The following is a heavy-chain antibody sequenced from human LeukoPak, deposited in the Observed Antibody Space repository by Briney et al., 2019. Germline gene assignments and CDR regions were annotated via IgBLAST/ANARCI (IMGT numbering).Heavy chain of an antibody. CDR2: VHYGGST. J-gene: IGHJ5*02. V-gene: IGHV4-61*01. Sequence: PSETLSLTCTVSGGSVRSNFYYWSSIRQPPGKGPEWIGYVHYGGSTNYNPSLKSRVTISVDTSKNQFSLKLSSVTAADTAVYYCARAYDFWFDPWGQGTLVTVSS. D-gene: IGHD1-1*01. CDR1: GGSVRSNFYY. CDR3: ARAYDFWFDP.